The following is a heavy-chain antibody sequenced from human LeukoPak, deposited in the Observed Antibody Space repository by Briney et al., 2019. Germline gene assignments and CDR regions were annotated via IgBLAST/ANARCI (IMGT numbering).Heavy chain of an antibody. J-gene: IGHJ4*02. CDR1: GFTFSSYA. Sequence: GGSLRLSCAASGFTFSSYAMSWVRQAPGKGLEWVSAISGSGDSTYHADSVKGRFTISRDNSKNTMYLQMNSLRAEDTAVYYCARFSSGWYSAFDYWGQGTLVTVSS. CDR3: ARFSSGWYSAFDY. D-gene: IGHD6-19*01. CDR2: ISGSGDST. V-gene: IGHV3-23*01.